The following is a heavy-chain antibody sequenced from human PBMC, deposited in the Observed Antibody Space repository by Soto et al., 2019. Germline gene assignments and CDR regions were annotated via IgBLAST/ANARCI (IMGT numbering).Heavy chain of an antibody. Sequence: PVGSLRLSCEASGFTLGSYWMSWVRQAPGKGLEWLATIKTDASEKKYVDSVKGRFTMSRDNAKNSLYLQMDSLRAEDTAVYYCARDSVEGAWSSVHHYLEDWGHVTLVT. CDR3: ARDSVEGAWSSVHHYLED. D-gene: IGHD3-10*01. CDR1: GFTLGSYW. V-gene: IGHV3-7*01. CDR2: IKTDASEK. J-gene: IGHJ4*01.